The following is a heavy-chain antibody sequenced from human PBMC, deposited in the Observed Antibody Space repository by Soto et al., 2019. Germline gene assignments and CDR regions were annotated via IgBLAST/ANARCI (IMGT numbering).Heavy chain of an antibody. D-gene: IGHD3-16*02. CDR2: IIPIFGTA. Sequence: SVKVSCKASGGTFSSYAISWLRQAPGQGLEWMGGIIPIFGTANYAQKFQGRVTITADESTSTAYMELSSLRSEDTAVYYCARANYDYVWGSYRYNWFDPWGQGALVTVSS. J-gene: IGHJ5*02. V-gene: IGHV1-69*13. CDR1: GGTFSSYA. CDR3: ARANYDYVWGSYRYNWFDP.